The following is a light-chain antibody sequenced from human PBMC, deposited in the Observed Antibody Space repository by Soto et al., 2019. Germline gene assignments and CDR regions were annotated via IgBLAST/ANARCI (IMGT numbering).Light chain of an antibody. J-gene: IGKJ4*02. CDR3: LQHNSYPRT. CDR2: AAS. V-gene: IGKV1-17*01. Sequence: DIKMTQSPSSLSASVGDRVTITCRASQDIRIDLGWYQQKPGKAPKRLIYAASSLQSGVPSRFSGSGSGTEFTITISRLQPEDFATYYWLQHNSYPRTFGRGTKVEIK. CDR1: QDIRID.